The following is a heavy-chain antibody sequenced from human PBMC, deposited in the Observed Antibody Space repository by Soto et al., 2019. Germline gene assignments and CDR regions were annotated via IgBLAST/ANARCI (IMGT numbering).Heavy chain of an antibody. CDR2: INPNSGGT. CDR1: GYTFTGYY. CDR3: ASGGGDYGDYDYYGMDV. Sequence: ASVKVSCKASGYTFTGYYMHWVRQAPGQGLEWMGWINPNSGGTNYAQKFQGWVAMTRDTSISTAYMELSRLRSDDTAVYYCASGGGDYGDYDYYGMDVWGQGTTVTVSS. J-gene: IGHJ6*02. V-gene: IGHV1-2*04. D-gene: IGHD4-17*01.